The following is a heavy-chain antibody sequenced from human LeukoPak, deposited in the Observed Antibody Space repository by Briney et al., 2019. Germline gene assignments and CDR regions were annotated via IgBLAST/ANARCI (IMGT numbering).Heavy chain of an antibody. CDR2: INAGNGNT. CDR3: ARDEIHYDILTGYYVPGYYFDY. CDR1: GYTFTSYA. Sequence: ASVKVSCKASGYTFTSYAMHWVRQAPGQRLEWMGWINAGNGNTKYSQKFQGRVTITADESTSTAYMELSSLRSEDTAVYYCARDEIHYDILTGYYVPGYYFDYWGQGTLVTVSS. J-gene: IGHJ4*02. V-gene: IGHV1-3*01. D-gene: IGHD3-9*01.